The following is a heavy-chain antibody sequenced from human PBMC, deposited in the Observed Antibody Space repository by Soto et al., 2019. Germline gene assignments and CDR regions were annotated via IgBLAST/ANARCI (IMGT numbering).Heavy chain of an antibody. CDR1: GGSISSYY. V-gene: IGHV4-59*08. Sequence: QVQLQESGPGLVKPSETLSLTCTVSGGSISSYYWSWIRQPPGKGLEWIGSIYYSGSTNYNPSLKIRVPISVDTSQNQFSLKLSSVTAADTAVYYCASLWGWSVDYWGQGTLVTVSS. CDR3: ASLWGWSVDY. CDR2: IYYSGST. D-gene: IGHD3-16*01. J-gene: IGHJ4*02.